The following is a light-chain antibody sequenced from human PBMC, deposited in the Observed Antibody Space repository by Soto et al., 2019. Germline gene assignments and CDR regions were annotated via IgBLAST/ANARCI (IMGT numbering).Light chain of an antibody. J-gene: IGKJ4*01. CDR2: GAS. CDR3: QQYGSLQVT. Sequence: EIVLTQSPGTLSLSPGERATLSCRASQSVYSNYLAWYQQKPGQAPRLLIYGASSRATGIADRFSGSGSGTDFTLTISRLEPEDFAVYYCQQYGSLQVTFGGGTKVDI. V-gene: IGKV3-20*01. CDR1: QSVYSNY.